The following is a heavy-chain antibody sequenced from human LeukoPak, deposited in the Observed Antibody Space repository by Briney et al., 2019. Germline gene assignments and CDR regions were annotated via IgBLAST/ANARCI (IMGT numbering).Heavy chain of an antibody. J-gene: IGHJ3*02. D-gene: IGHD3-9*01. CDR2: ISGSGSSI. CDR3: ARDTYDILTGYYKWAFDI. CDR1: GFTFSTYE. Sequence: GGSLRLSCTASGFTFSTYEMNWVRQAPGKGLEWISYISGSGSSIFYADSLQGRFTVSRDNAKNSVYLQMNSLRAEDTAVYYCARDTYDILTGYYKWAFDIWGQGTMVTVSS. V-gene: IGHV3-48*03.